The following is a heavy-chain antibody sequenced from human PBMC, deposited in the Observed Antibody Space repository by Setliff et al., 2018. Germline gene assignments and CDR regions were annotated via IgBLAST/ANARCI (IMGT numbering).Heavy chain of an antibody. Sequence: LSLTCTVSGDYISSQYWSWIRQPPGKGLEWIGYISNRGSTDYNPSLKSRVSISVDASKNQFSLKLSSVTAADTAVYYCARSSYSGSYLNVWGQGTTVTVSS. V-gene: IGHV4-59*11. D-gene: IGHD1-26*01. CDR2: ISNRGST. J-gene: IGHJ6*02. CDR1: GDYISSQY. CDR3: ARSSYSGSYLNV.